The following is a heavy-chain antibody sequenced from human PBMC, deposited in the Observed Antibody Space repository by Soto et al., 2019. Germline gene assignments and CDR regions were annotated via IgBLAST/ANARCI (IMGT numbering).Heavy chain of an antibody. D-gene: IGHD6-6*01. Sequence: GESLKISCKGSGYSFTSYWIGWVRQMPGKGLEWMGIIYPGDSDTRYSPSFQGQVTISADKSISTAYLQWSSLKASDTAMYYCARQGSSSVYYYYGMDVWGQGTTVTVSS. CDR3: ARQGSSSVYYYYGMDV. CDR1: GYSFTSYW. CDR2: IYPGDSDT. J-gene: IGHJ6*02. V-gene: IGHV5-51*01.